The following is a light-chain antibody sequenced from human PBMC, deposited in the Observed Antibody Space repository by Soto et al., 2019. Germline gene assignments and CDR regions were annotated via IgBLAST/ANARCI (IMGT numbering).Light chain of an antibody. Sequence: EIVLTQSPATLSLSPGERATLSCRASQSVSSYLAWYQQKPGQAPRLLIYDASNWAAGIPARFSGSESVTAVTLTIITLEHEEYGVYYCPELRNWHPAPTFGGGTKVEIK. V-gene: IGKV3-11*01. CDR1: QSVSSY. CDR3: PELRNWHPAPT. CDR2: DAS. J-gene: IGKJ4*01.